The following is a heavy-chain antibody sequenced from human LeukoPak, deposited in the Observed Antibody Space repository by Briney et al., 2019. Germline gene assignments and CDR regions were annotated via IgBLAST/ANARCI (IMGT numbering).Heavy chain of an antibody. CDR1: GYTFTNYD. CDR2: MNPNSGNT. J-gene: IGHJ4*02. D-gene: IGHD2-8*01. V-gene: IGHV1-8*02. Sequence: GASVTVSFKASGYTFTNYDINWVRQAPGQGLEWMGWMNPNSGNTGYAQKFQGRVTMTRNTSISTAYMELSSLRSEDTAVYYCARFYCTNGVCYNFDYWGQGTLVTVSS. CDR3: ARFYCTNGVCYNFDY.